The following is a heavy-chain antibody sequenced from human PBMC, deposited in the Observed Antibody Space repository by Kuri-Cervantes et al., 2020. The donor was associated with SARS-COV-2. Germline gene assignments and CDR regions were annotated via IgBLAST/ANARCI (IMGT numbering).Heavy chain of an antibody. Sequence: SVKVSCKASGGTFSGYAISWVRQAPGQGLEWMGGIIPIFGTANYAQKFQGRVTITADESTSTAYMELRSLRSDDTAVYYCARDYRYCGGDCYHYYYYGMDVWRQGNTVNGAS. J-gene: IGHJ6*01. V-gene: IGHV1-69*13. D-gene: IGHD2-21*02. CDR1: GGTFSGYA. CDR2: IIPIFGTA. CDR3: ARDYRYCGGDCYHYYYYGMDV.